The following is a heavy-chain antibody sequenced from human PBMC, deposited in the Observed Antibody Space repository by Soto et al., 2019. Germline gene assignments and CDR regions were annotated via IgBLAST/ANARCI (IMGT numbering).Heavy chain of an antibody. D-gene: IGHD3-10*01. V-gene: IGHV4-59*08. Sequence: SETLSLTCTVSGGSISSYYWGWIRQPPGKGLEWIGYIYYTGSTNYNPSLKSRVTISVDTSKNQFSLKLNSMTAADTAVYYCARHNYGSGSTYFDYWGQGTLVTVSS. CDR2: IYYTGST. CDR3: ARHNYGSGSTYFDY. CDR1: GGSISSYY. J-gene: IGHJ4*02.